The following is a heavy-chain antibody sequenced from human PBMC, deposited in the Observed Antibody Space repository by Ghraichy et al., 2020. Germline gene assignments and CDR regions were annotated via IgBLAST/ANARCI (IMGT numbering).Heavy chain of an antibody. CDR2: INHSGST. J-gene: IGHJ6*03. CDR3: ARGGYCSGGSCYSVGGYYYYYMDV. Sequence: SETLSLSCAVYGGSFSGHYWSWIRQPPGKGLEWIGEINHSGSTNYNPSLKSRVTISVDPSKNQFSLKLSSVTAADTAVYYCARGGYCSGGSCYSVGGYYYYYMDVWGKGTTVTVSS. V-gene: IGHV4-34*01. CDR1: GGSFSGHY. D-gene: IGHD2-15*01.